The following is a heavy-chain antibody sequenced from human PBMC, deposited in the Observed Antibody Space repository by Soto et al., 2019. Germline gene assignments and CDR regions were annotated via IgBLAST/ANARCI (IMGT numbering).Heavy chain of an antibody. CDR3: TTDSYSPMIEVRFDY. CDR1: GFTFGDYA. CDR2: IKSKALGGTT. J-gene: IGHJ4*01. V-gene: IGHV3-15*05. Sequence: GGSLRLSCTASGFTFGDYAMSWVRQAPGKGLEWVGRIKSKALGGTTDFAAPVRGRFAITRDDSRNMAYMQMNSLDTEDTAVYYCTTDSYSPMIEVRFDYWGHGTLVTVSS. D-gene: IGHD3-22*01.